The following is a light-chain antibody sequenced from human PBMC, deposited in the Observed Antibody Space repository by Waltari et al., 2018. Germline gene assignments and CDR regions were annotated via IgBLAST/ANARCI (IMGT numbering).Light chain of an antibody. CDR1: QSINSY. Sequence: DIVLTQSPATLSLSPGDRATLSCRASQSINSYLAWYQQKPGQAPRLLIYDASNRATGIPARFSGSGSGTDFTLTISSLEPEDFAVYYCQQRRDWPLSFGGGTKVEIK. CDR3: QQRRDWPLS. CDR2: DAS. V-gene: IGKV3-11*01. J-gene: IGKJ4*01.